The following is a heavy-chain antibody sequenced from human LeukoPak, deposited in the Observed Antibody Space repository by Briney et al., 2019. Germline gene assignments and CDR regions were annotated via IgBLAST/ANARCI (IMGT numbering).Heavy chain of an antibody. D-gene: IGHD1-7*01. CDR1: GGSISSYY. V-gene: IGHV4-59*01. J-gene: IGHJ4*02. Sequence: SETLSLTCTVSGGSISSYYWSWIRQPPGKGLEWIGYIYYSGSTNYNPSLKSRVTISVDTSKNRFSPKLSSVTAADTAVYYCARAHNWKYGSFDFWGQGTLVTVSS. CDR3: ARAHNWKYGSFDF. CDR2: IYYSGST.